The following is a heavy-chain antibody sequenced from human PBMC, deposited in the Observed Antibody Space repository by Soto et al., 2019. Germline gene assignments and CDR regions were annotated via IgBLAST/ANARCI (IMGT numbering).Heavy chain of an antibody. J-gene: IGHJ4*02. Sequence: EVQLLESGGGLVQPGGSLRLSCAASGFTFSSYAMSWVRQAPGKGLEWVSAISGSGGFTYYADSVKGRFTISRDNSKNTLYLQMTSLRAEDTAVYYCAKENGYSRSWFEFDYWGQGTLVTVSS. CDR3: AKENGYSRSWFEFDY. CDR2: ISGSGGFT. CDR1: GFTFSSYA. V-gene: IGHV3-23*01. D-gene: IGHD6-13*01.